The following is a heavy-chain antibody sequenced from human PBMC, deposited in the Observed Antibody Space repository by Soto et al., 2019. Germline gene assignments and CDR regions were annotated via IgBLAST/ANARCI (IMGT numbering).Heavy chain of an antibody. CDR3: VKDRTLNWNYPGMDV. V-gene: IGHV1-69*13. D-gene: IGHD1-20*01. J-gene: IGHJ6*02. Sequence: ASVKVSCKASGGTFGSYAISWVRQAPGQGLEWMGGIIPIPGTANYAQKFQGRVTIAADESKNTLYLQMSSLRTDDTAVYYCVKDRTLNWNYPGMDVWGQGTTVTVSS. CDR1: GGTFGSYA. CDR2: IIPIPGTA.